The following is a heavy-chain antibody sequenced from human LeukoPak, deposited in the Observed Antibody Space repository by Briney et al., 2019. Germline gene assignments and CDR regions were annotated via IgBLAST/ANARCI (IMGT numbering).Heavy chain of an antibody. CDR2: ISSSGSTI. CDR1: GFTFSDYY. J-gene: IGHJ6*02. D-gene: IGHD3-22*01. Sequence: GGSLRLSCAASGFTFSDYYMGWIRQAPGKGLEWVSYISSSGSTIYYADSVKGRFTISRDNAKNSLYLQMNSLRAEDTAVYYCARVPYDSSGYPRSEGMDVWGQGTTVTVSS. V-gene: IGHV3-11*01. CDR3: ARVPYDSSGYPRSEGMDV.